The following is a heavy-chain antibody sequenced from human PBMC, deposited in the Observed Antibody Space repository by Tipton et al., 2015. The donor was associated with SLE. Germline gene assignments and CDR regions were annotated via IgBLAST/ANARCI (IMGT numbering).Heavy chain of an antibody. J-gene: IGHJ6*02. CDR1: NGSINLYY. CDR3: ARGMLTWRGAVLGVDV. D-gene: IGHD2-8*01. Sequence: TLSLTCTVSNGSINLYYWSWVRQSPGKGLEYIGHVYYLGATNYSPSFESRVAMSVDTSKNQFSLKLTSVTAADSAVYYCARGMLTWRGAVLGVDVWGQGTTVNVSS. CDR2: VYYLGAT. V-gene: IGHV4-59*08.